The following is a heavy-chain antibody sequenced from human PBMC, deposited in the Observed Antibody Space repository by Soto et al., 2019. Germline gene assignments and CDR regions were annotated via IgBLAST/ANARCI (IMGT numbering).Heavy chain of an antibody. CDR3: AKDCTSSSWYYFDY. CDR1: GFTFSSYA. J-gene: IGHJ4*02. CDR2: ISGSGGST. D-gene: IGHD6-13*01. V-gene: IGHV3-23*01. Sequence: GGSLRLSCAASGFTFSSYAMSWVSQAPGKGLEWVSAISGSGGSTYYADSVKGRCTISRDNTKNTLYLQMNSLRAEDTAVYYCAKDCTSSSWYYFDYWGQGTLVTGSS.